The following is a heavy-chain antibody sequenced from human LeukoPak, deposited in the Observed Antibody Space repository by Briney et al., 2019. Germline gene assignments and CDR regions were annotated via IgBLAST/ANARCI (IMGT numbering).Heavy chain of an antibody. J-gene: IGHJ6*03. CDR3: AKDAVKYGDSLGYYYYYMDV. CDR2: ISGDGGST. V-gene: IGHV3-43*02. Sequence: GGSLRLSCAASGFTFDDYAMHWVRQAPGKGLEWVSLISGDGGSTYYADSVKGRFTISRDNSKNSLYLQMNSLRTEDTALYYCAKDAVKYGDSLGYYYYYMDVWGKGTTVTVSS. CDR1: GFTFDDYA. D-gene: IGHD4-17*01.